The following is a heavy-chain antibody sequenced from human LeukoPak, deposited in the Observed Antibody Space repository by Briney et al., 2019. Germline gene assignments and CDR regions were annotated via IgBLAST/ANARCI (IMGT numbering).Heavy chain of an antibody. Sequence: PSETLSLTCTVSGGSISGWYWSWIRQAPGKGLEWIGYAHDSGSTNYNPSLKSRVSMSVGTSRNQISLKLSSVTAADTAVYHCARELNYYDSTGYHLHYFECWGQGTLVTVSS. V-gene: IGHV4-59*01. J-gene: IGHJ4*02. CDR1: GGSISGWY. D-gene: IGHD3-22*01. CDR2: AHDSGST. CDR3: ARELNYYDSTGYHLHYFEC.